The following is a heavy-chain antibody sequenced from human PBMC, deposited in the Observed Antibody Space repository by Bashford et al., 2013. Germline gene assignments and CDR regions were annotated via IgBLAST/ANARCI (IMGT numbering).Heavy chain of an antibody. Sequence: SETLSLTCTVSGGSISSGDYYWSWIRQPAGKGLEWIGRIYTSGSTNYNPSLKSRVTMSVDTSKNQFSLKLSSVTAADTAVYYCARGEALFDPVGPGNPGPPSPQ. V-gene: IGHV4-61*02. J-gene: IGHJ5*02. CDR1: GGSISSGDYY. CDR2: IYTSGST. CDR3: ARGEALFDP.